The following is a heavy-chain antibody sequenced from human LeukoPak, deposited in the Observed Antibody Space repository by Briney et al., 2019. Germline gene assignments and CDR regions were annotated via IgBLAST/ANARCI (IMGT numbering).Heavy chain of an antibody. D-gene: IGHD4-11*01. Sequence: PSETLSLTCAVYGGSFSGYYWSRIRQPPGKGLEWIGEINHSGSTNYNPSLKSRVTISVDTSKNQFSLKLSSVTAADTAVYYCATRRQKYSNRVGSWFDPWGQGTLVTVSS. CDR1: GGSFSGYY. J-gene: IGHJ5*02. CDR3: ATRRQKYSNRVGSWFDP. CDR2: INHSGST. V-gene: IGHV4-34*01.